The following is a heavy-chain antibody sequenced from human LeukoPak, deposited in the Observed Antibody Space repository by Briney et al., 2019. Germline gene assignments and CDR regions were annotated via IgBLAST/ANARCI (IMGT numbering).Heavy chain of an antibody. Sequence: SVKVSCKASGDTFNNYAISWVRQAPGKGLEWMGGIIPIFGTADYAQKFQGRVTITADESTSTAYMELSSLRSEDTAVYYCARAPNEGAFDMWGQGTMVTVS. CDR1: GDTFNNYA. CDR2: IIPIFGTA. J-gene: IGHJ3*02. CDR3: ARAPNEGAFDM. V-gene: IGHV1-69*01.